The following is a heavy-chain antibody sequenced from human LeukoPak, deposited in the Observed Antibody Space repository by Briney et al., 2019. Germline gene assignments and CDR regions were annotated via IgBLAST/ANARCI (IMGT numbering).Heavy chain of an antibody. V-gene: IGHV4-31*03. CDR3: ARNDYGDYHDAFDI. CDR1: GVSISSGDDY. Sequence: SETLSLTCTVSGVSISSGDDYWSWIRQHPGKGLEWIGYIYYSGSTYYNPSLRSRVTISVDTSKNQFSLKLSSVTAADTAVYYCARNDYGDYHDAFDIWGQGTMVTVSS. CDR2: IYYSGST. D-gene: IGHD4-17*01. J-gene: IGHJ3*02.